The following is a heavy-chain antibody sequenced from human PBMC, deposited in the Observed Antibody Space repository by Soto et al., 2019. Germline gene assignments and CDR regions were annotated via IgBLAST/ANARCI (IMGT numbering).Heavy chain of an antibody. Sequence: GGSLRLSCAASGFIFNSYWMHWVRQAPGKGLVWVSRIKSDESSRSYADSVKGRFTISRDNAKNTLYLQMNSLRAEDTAVYFCARDRVPQLGYYGMDVWGQGTTVTVSS. CDR3: ARDRVPQLGYYGMDV. V-gene: IGHV3-74*01. J-gene: IGHJ6*02. D-gene: IGHD2-2*01. CDR2: IKSDESSR. CDR1: GFIFNSYW.